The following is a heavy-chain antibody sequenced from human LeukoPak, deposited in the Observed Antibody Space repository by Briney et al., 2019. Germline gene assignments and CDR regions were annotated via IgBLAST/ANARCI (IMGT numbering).Heavy chain of an antibody. CDR1: GFTFSSHW. J-gene: IGHJ6*03. CDR2: IKEDGSEK. D-gene: IGHD2-15*01. V-gene: IGHV3-7*03. CDR3: AKNGDRGAYCTGGTCYPYFYYYMDV. Sequence: PGGSLRLSCVASGFTFSSHWMSWVRQAPGKGLEWVANIKEDGSEKYYVDSVKGRFTISRDNSKNTLYLQMNSLRAEDTAIYYCAKNGDRGAYCTGGTCYPYFYYYMDVWGKGTTVTI.